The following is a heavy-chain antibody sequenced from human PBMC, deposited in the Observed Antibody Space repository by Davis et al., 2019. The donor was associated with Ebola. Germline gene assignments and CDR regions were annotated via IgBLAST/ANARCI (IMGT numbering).Heavy chain of an antibody. CDR3: ARANEWLPGYFDS. CDR1: GGSFSGYY. CDR2: INHSGCT. V-gene: IGHV4-34*01. Sequence: SETLSLTCAVYGGSFSGYYWSWIRQPPGKGLEWIGEINHSGCTNYNPSLKSRVTISVDTSKNQFSLKLSSVTAADTAVYYCARANEWLPGYFDSWGQGTLVTVSS. D-gene: IGHD6-19*01. J-gene: IGHJ4*02.